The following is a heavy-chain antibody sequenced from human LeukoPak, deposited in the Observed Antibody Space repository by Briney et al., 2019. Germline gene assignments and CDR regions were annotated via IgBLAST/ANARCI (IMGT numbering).Heavy chain of an antibody. Sequence: SETLSLTCTVSGASIKGNYWSWIRQSPGKGLEWIGHIYYSGSTNYNPSLKSRVTISVDTSKNQFSLKLSSVTAADTAVYYCARAARVWELLGYYFDYWGQGTLVTVSS. J-gene: IGHJ4*02. CDR2: IYYSGST. D-gene: IGHD1-26*01. CDR1: GASIKGNY. CDR3: ARAARVWELLGYYFDY. V-gene: IGHV4-59*01.